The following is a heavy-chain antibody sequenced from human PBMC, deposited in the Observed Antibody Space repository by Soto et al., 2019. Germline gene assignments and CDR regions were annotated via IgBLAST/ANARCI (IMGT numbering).Heavy chain of an antibody. CDR2: ISYDGSNK. CDR3: ARGQAAATTPAPYYYYYGMDV. CDR1: GFTFSSYA. J-gene: IGHJ6*02. D-gene: IGHD6-13*01. V-gene: IGHV3-30-3*01. Sequence: PGGSLRLSCAASGFTFSSYAMHWVRQAPGKGLEWVAVISYDGSNKYYADSVKGRFTISRDNSKNTLYLQMNSLRAEDTAVYYCARGQAAATTPAPYYYYYGMDVWGQGTTVTVSS.